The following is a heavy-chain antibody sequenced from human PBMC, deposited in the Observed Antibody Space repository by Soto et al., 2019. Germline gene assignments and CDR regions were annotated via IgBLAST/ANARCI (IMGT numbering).Heavy chain of an antibody. J-gene: IGHJ6*02. CDR1: GGSISSGGYY. D-gene: IGHD3-3*01. CDR3: ARVLTIFGVVTLYYGMDV. V-gene: IGHV4-31*03. CDR2: IYYSGST. Sequence: SETLSLTCTVSGGSISSGGYYWSWIRQHPGKGLEWIGYIYYSGSTYYNPSLKSRVTISVDTSKNQFSLKLSSVTDADTAVYYCARVLTIFGVVTLYYGMDVWGQGTTVTVSS.